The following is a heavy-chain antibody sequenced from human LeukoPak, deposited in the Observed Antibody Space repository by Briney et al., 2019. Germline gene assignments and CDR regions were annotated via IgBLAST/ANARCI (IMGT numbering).Heavy chain of an antibody. CDR2: IYYSGST. V-gene: IGHV4-59*12. J-gene: IGHJ4*02. CDR1: GGSISSYY. CDR3: ARDSRYYGSGSYPYFDY. D-gene: IGHD3-10*01. Sequence: SEALSLTCTVSGGSISSYYWSWIRQPPGKGLEWIGYIYYSGSTNYNPSLKSRVTISVDTSKNQFSLKLSSVTAADTAVYYCARDSRYYGSGSYPYFDYWGQGTLVTVSS.